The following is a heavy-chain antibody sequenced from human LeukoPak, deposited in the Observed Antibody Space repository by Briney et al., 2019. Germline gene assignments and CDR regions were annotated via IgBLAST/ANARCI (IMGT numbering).Heavy chain of an antibody. V-gene: IGHV1-2*02. CDR3: ARDHCSSTSCRNVGHWFDP. CDR1: GYTFTGYY. J-gene: IGHJ5*02. Sequence: ASVKVSCKASGYTFTGYYMHWVRQAPGQGLEWMGWINPNSGGTNYAQKFQGRVTMTRGTSISTAYMELSRLRSDDTAVYYCARDHCSSTSCRNVGHWFDPWGQGTLVTVPS. CDR2: INPNSGGT. D-gene: IGHD2-2*01.